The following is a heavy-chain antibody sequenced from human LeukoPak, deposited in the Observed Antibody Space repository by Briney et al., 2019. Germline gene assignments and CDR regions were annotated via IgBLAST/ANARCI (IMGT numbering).Heavy chain of an antibody. CDR1: GGSFSGYY. CDR2: INYSGST. D-gene: IGHD1-26*01. CDR3: ARGPMTVGASPFDY. J-gene: IGHJ4*02. V-gene: IGHV4-34*01. Sequence: SETLSLTCAVYGGSFSGYYWSWIRQPPGKGLEWIGEINYSGSTNYNPSLKSRVTISVDTSKNQFSLKLSSVTAADTAVYYCARGPMTVGASPFDYWGQGTLVTVSS.